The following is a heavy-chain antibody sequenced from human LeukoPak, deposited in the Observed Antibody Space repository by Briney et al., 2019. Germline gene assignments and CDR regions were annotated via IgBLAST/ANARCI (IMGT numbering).Heavy chain of an antibody. CDR1: GFTIGPYA. CDR3: ATWAFYHNLDV. Sequence: GALRLSCAASGFTIGPYAMYWVRQGPGRGLEWVSVIKADGSGTFYADSVRGRFTTSRDNSKNSLYLQMNSLTSEDTALYCCATWAFYHNLDVWGHGTTVIVSS. D-gene: IGHD2/OR15-2a*01. J-gene: IGHJ6*02. CDR2: IKADGSGT. V-gene: IGHV3-43*02.